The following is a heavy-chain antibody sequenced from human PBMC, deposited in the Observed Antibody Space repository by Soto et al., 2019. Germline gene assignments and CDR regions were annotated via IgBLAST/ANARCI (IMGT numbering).Heavy chain of an antibody. Sequence: HPGGSLRLSCAASGFTFDDYTMHWVRQAPGKGLEWVSLISWDGGSTYYADSVKGRFTISRDNSKNSLYLQMNSLRTEDTALYYCAKGQYSSPNWFDPWGQGTLVTVSS. CDR3: AKGQYSSPNWFDP. J-gene: IGHJ5*02. D-gene: IGHD6-6*01. CDR2: ISWDGGST. CDR1: GFTFDDYT. V-gene: IGHV3-43*01.